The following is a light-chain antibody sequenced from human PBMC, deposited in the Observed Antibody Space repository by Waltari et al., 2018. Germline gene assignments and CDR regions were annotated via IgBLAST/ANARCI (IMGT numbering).Light chain of an antibody. CDR1: SSDVGSYNF. V-gene: IGLV2-14*01. Sequence: QSALTQPASVSGSPGQSITTSCTGTSSDVGSYNFVSWYQQHPGKAPHLIIYEVSERPPGVSNRFSGSKSDNTASLTISGLQAEDEADYYCSSYTTSTAPGVFGAGTKVTVL. CDR3: SSYTTSTAPGV. J-gene: IGLJ1*01. CDR2: EVS.